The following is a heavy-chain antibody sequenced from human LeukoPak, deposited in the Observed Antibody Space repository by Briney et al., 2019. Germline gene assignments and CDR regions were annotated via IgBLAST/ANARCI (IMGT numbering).Heavy chain of an antibody. CDR3: AKAAYVVSKTYYYDSSGYEQGY. CDR2: ISGSGGST. D-gene: IGHD3-22*01. CDR1: GFTFSSYA. V-gene: IGHV3-23*01. Sequence: QPGGSLRLSCAASGFTFSSYAMSWVRQAPGKGLEWVSAISGSGGSTYYADSVKGRFTISRDNSKNTLYLQMNSLRAEDTAVYYCAKAAYVVSKTYYYDSSGYEQGYWGQGTLVTVSS. J-gene: IGHJ4*02.